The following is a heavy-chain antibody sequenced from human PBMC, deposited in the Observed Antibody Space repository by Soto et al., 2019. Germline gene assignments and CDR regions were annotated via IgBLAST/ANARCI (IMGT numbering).Heavy chain of an antibody. CDR2: ISWNSGSI. CDR1: GFTFDDYA. V-gene: IGHV3-9*01. Sequence: GGSLRLSCAASGFTFDDYAMHWVRQAPGEGLEWVSGISWNSGSIGYVDSVKGRFTISRDNAKNSLYLQMNSLRVEDTALYYCTKDIAGSGYFDAFDIWGQGTMVT. J-gene: IGHJ3*02. D-gene: IGHD5-12*01. CDR3: TKDIAGSGYFDAFDI.